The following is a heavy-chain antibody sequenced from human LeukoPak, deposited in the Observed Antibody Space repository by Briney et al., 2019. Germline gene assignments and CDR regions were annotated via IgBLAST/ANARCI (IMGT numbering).Heavy chain of an antibody. CDR1: GGPISSYY. CDR3: ARHLTVTKAYRYFDL. V-gene: IGHV4-59*01. J-gene: IGHJ2*01. CDR2: IYYSGST. D-gene: IGHD4-17*01. Sequence: SETLSLTCTVSGGPISSYYWSWIRQPPGKGLEWIGYIYYSGSTNYNPSLKSRVTISVDTSKNQFSLKLSSVTAADTAVYYCARHLTVTKAYRYFDLWGRGTLVTVSS.